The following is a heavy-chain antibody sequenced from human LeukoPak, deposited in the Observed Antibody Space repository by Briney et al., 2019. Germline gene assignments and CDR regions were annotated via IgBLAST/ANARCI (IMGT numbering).Heavy chain of an antibody. CDR3: VRGPRYYDDSGFHYGVFDI. CDR2: IYPGGDI. CDR1: EVTVTSNY. V-gene: IGHV3-53*01. Sequence: GGSLRLSCAASEVTVTSNYMSWVRQAPGKGLQWVSVIYPGGDIYYADSVKGRFIISRDISKNTLSLQMNSLTADDTAVYYCVRGPRYYDDSGFHYGVFDIWGQGTVVTVSS. D-gene: IGHD3-22*01. J-gene: IGHJ3*02.